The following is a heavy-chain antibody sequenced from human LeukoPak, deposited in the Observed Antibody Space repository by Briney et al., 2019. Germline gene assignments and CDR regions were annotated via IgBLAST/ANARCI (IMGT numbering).Heavy chain of an antibody. D-gene: IGHD6-19*01. CDR2: IIPIFGTA. V-gene: IGHV1-69*13. Sequence: SVKVSCKASGGTFSSYAISWVRQAPGQGLEWMGGIIPIFGTANYAQKFQGRVTITADESTSTAYMELSSLRSEDTAVYYCARDPRGQAVAENWGQGTLVTVPS. CDR3: ARDPRGQAVAEN. CDR1: GGTFSSYA. J-gene: IGHJ4*02.